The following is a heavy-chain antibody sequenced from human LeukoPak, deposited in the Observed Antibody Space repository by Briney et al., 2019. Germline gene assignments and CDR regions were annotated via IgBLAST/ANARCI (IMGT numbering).Heavy chain of an antibody. CDR1: GFTFSSYA. CDR2: ISGSGGST. D-gene: IGHD2-2*01. J-gene: IGHJ4*02. V-gene: IGHV3-23*01. CDR3: VRGCSSTSCYPFDC. Sequence: GGSLRLSCAASGFTFSSYAMSWVRQAPGKGLEWVSAISGSGGSTNYADSVKGRFTISRDNARNTLYMQMNSLRAEDTAVYYCVRGCSSTSCYPFDCWGQGTLVTASS.